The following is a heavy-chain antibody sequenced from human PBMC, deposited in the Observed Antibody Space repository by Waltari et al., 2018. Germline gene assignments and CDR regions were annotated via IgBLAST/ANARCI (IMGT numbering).Heavy chain of an antibody. CDR2: IYYSGST. CDR1: GGSISSHY. D-gene: IGHD6-6*01. J-gene: IGHJ4*02. CDR3: ARETIAARSYYFDY. Sequence: QVQLQESGPGLVKPSETLSLTCTVSGGSISSHYWSWIRQPPGKGLEWIGYIYYSGSTNYNPSLKSRVTISVDTSKNQFSLKLSSVTAADTAVYYCARETIAARSYYFDYWGQGTLVTVSS. V-gene: IGHV4-59*11.